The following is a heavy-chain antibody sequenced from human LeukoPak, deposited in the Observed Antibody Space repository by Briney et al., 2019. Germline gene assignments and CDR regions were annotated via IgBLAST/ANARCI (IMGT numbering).Heavy chain of an antibody. D-gene: IGHD3-10*01. Sequence: GGSLRLSCAASGFTSSSYEMNWVRQAPGKGLEWVSYISRSGSTIYYADSVKGRFTISRDNAKNSLYLQMNSLRAEDTAVYYCARAGWFGEFLYYYYYGMDVWGQGTTVTVSS. CDR3: ARAGWFGEFLYYYYYGMDV. V-gene: IGHV3-48*03. CDR1: GFTSSSYE. J-gene: IGHJ6*02. CDR2: ISRSGSTI.